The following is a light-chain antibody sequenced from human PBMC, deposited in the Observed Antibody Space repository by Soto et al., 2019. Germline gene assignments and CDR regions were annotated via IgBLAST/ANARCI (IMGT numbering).Light chain of an antibody. CDR1: QSVDSSY. CDR3: QQYGSSPSTYT. J-gene: IGKJ2*01. V-gene: IGKV3-20*01. CDR2: HTS. Sequence: EIVLTQSPGTLSLSPGDRATLSCRASQSVDSSYLAWYQQKPGQAPRLLIYHTSNRATGIPDRFSGSGSGTDFTLTISRLEPEDFAVYYCQQYGSSPSTYTFAQGTKVDIK.